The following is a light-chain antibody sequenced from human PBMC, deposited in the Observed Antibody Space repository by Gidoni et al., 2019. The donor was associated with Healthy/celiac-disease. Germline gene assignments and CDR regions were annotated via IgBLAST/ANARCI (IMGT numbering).Light chain of an antibody. CDR2: DAS. CDR1: QSVSSY. Sequence: EIVLTQSPATLSLSPGERATLSCRASQSVSSYLAWYQQKPGQAPRLLIYDASNRATGIPARFSGSGSGTDFTLTISSLEPEDFAVYYCQQRSNWPHLTFXGXTKVEIK. J-gene: IGKJ4*01. CDR3: QQRSNWPHLT. V-gene: IGKV3-11*01.